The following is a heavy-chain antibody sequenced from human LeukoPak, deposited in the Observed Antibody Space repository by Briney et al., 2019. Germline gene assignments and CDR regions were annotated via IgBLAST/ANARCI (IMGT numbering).Heavy chain of an antibody. CDR1: GFTFGDYA. Sequence: GGSLRLSCTTSGFTFGDYAMSWVRQAPGKGLERVGFIRSKAYGGTTEYAASVKGRFTISRDDSTSIAYLQMNSLETEDTAVYYCSRAWQTSGYYSGYWGQGTLVTVSS. CDR3: SRAWQTSGYYSGY. J-gene: IGHJ4*02. CDR2: IRSKAYGGTT. D-gene: IGHD3-3*01. V-gene: IGHV3-49*04.